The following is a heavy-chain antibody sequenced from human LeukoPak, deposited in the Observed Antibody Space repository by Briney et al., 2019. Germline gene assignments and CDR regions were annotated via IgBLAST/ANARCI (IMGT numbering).Heavy chain of an antibody. Sequence: ASVKVSCKASGYTFTSYYMHWVRQAPGQGLEWMGIINPSGGSTSYAQKFQGRVTVTTDTSTTTVYMELRSLRSDDTAVYYCARGDDAFDIWGQGTMVTVSS. CDR1: GYTFTSYY. V-gene: IGHV1-46*01. CDR3: ARGDDAFDI. J-gene: IGHJ3*02. CDR2: INPSGGST.